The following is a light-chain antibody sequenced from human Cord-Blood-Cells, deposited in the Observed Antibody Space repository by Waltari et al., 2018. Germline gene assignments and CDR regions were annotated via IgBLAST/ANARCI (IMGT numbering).Light chain of an antibody. V-gene: IGLV2-23*01. CDR3: CSYAGSSTYV. J-gene: IGLJ1*01. CDR2: EGS. Sequence: QSALTQPASVSGSPGQSITISCTGTSSDVGSYNLVSWYQQHPGKAPKLMIYEGSKRPSGVSNRCSGSKSGNTASLTISGLQAEDEADYYCCSYAGSSTYVVGTGTKVTVL. CDR1: SSDVGSYNL.